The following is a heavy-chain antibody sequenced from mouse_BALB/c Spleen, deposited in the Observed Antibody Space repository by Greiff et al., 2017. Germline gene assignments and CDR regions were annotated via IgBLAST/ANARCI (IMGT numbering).Heavy chain of an antibody. CDR3: ARWDYGGFAY. CDR1: GFNIKDTY. CDR2: IDPANGNT. V-gene: IGHV14-3*02. Sequence: VQLKESGAELVKPGASVKLSCTASGFNIKDTYMHWVKQRPEQGLEWIGRIDPANGNTKYDPKFQGKATITADTSSNTAYLQLSSLTSEDTAVYYCARWDYGGFAYWGQGTLVTVSA. D-gene: IGHD2-4*01. J-gene: IGHJ3*01.